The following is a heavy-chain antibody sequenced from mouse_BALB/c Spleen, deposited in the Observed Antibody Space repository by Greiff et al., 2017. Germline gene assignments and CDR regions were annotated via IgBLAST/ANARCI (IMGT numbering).Heavy chain of an antibody. CDR3: TRRSHYFDY. Sequence: EVKLLESGGGLVQPGGSMKLSCVASGFTFSNYWMNWVRQSPEQGLEWVAEIRLKSNNYATHYAESVKARFTISRADSKSSVYLQMNNLRAEDTCIYYRTRRSHYFDYGGQGTTLTVSS. J-gene: IGHJ2*01. CDR1: GFTFSNYW. CDR2: IRLKSNNYAT. V-gene: IGHV6-6*02. D-gene: IGHD1-1*01.